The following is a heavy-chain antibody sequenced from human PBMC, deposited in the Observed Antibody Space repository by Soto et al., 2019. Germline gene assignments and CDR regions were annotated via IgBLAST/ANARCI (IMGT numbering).Heavy chain of an antibody. J-gene: IGHJ5*02. CDR2: IYYSGST. D-gene: IGHD6-19*01. CDR1: GGSISSYY. CDR3: ARDSPSAWFDP. V-gene: IGHV4-59*01. Sequence: QVQLQESGPGLVKPSETLSLTCTVSGGSISSYYWSWIRQPPGKGLEWIGYIYYSGSTNHNPSLKSRVTISIVTSRNRIFLKMVSVTAADTGVYYCARDSPSAWFDPWGQGTLVTVSS.